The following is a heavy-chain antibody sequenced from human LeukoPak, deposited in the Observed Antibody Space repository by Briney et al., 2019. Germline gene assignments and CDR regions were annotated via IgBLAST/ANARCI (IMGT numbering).Heavy chain of an antibody. CDR3: ARGNYYDSSGPGGY. Sequence: GGSLRLSCAASGFTFSSHWMHWVRQTPGKGLVWVSRINSDGSSTSYVDSVAGRFTTSRDNAKNTLYLQMNSLRAEDTAVYYCARGNYYDSSGPGGYWGQGTLVIVSS. V-gene: IGHV3-74*01. D-gene: IGHD3-22*01. CDR1: GFTFSSHW. CDR2: INSDGSST. J-gene: IGHJ4*02.